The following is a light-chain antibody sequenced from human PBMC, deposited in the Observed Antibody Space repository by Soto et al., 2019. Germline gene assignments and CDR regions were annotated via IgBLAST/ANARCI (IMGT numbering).Light chain of an antibody. Sequence: QSALTQPASVSGSLGQSITISCTGTSSDVGNYNYVSWYQQHPGKAHRLMIYDVSNRPSGVSNRFSGSKSGNTASLTISGLQAEDEADYYCSSYSSSITLDVFGTGTKLTVL. CDR1: SSDVGNYNY. CDR2: DVS. V-gene: IGLV2-14*03. CDR3: SSYSSSITLDV. J-gene: IGLJ1*01.